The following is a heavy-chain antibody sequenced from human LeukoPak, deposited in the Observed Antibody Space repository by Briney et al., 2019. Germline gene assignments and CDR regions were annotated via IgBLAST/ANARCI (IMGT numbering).Heavy chain of an antibody. V-gene: IGHV1-18*01. Sequence: ASVKLSCKVSGYTFTTFCITWVQQAPPQALELMGWINTYNGNTNYAQNIQSRATMTTDTSTSTAYMELRSLTSDDTAVYYCARLGSDCGGGNCYWGQGTLVTVSS. CDR3: ARLGSDCGGGNCY. CDR2: INTYNGNT. J-gene: IGHJ4*02. CDR1: GYTFTTFC. D-gene: IGHD2-15*01.